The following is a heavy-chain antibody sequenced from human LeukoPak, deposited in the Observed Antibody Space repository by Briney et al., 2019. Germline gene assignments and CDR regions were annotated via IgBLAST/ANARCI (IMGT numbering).Heavy chain of an antibody. Sequence: GGSLRLSCAASGFTFSSYAMSWVRQAPGKGLEWVSAISGSGGSTYYTDSVKGRFTISRDNSKNTLYLQMNSLRAEDTAVYYCAKGSDGSGSFDYWGQGTLVTVSS. CDR3: AKGSDGSGSFDY. V-gene: IGHV3-23*01. J-gene: IGHJ4*02. D-gene: IGHD3-10*01. CDR2: ISGSGGST. CDR1: GFTFSSYA.